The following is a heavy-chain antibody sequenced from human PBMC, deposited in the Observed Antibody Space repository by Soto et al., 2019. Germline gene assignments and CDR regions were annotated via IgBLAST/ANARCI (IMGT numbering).Heavy chain of an antibody. D-gene: IGHD4-4*01. CDR3: TTSGNPNSVDH. CDR1: GFSFSKSW. J-gene: IGHJ4*02. CDR2: IRSGSGTT. V-gene: IGHV3-15*07. Sequence: EVQLVESGGGLVKPGGSLRLSCAASGFSFSKSWMNWVRQAPGKGLEWVGRIRSGSGTTDYAAPVKGRFTISRDDSKYTLYLQMNSLKVEDTAVYFCTTSGNPNSVDHWGQVTLVIVAS.